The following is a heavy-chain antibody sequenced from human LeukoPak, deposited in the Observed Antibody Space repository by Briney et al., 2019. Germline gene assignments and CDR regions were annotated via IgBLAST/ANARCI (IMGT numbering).Heavy chain of an antibody. CDR3: SRRFDC. V-gene: IGHV3-48*02. Sequence: GGSLRLSCAASGFTFSDYSMNWVRQAPGKGLEWVSYIDGSGDTVYYADSVKGRFTISRDNAKNSLDLQMNSLRDEDTAVYYCSRRFDCWGQGTLVTVSS. J-gene: IGHJ4*02. CDR2: IDGSGDTV. CDR1: GFTFSDYS.